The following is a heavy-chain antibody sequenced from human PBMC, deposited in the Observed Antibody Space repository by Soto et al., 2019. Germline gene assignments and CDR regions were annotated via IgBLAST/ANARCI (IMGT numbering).Heavy chain of an antibody. CDR1: GFTFSSYA. CDR3: AKVEGGRVRFLECRD. V-gene: IGHV3-23*01. J-gene: IGHJ4*02. Sequence: EVQLLESGGGLVQPGGSLRLSCAASGFTFSSYAMSWVRQAPGKELEWVSAISGSGGSTYYADSVNGRFTISRDNSKNTLYLQMNSLRAEDTSVYYCAKVEGGRVRFLECRDWGQGTLVTVSS. D-gene: IGHD3-3*01. CDR2: ISGSGGST.